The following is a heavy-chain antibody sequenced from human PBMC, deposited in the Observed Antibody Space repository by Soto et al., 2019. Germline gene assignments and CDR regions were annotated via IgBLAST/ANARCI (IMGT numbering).Heavy chain of an antibody. CDR1: GGYMISYY. Sequence: SETLSLTCTVSGGYMISYYLGWIRQPPGKGLEWIGNIYYSGSTYSNPSLKGRVTISVESSKIQFSLNLRSVTAADTAVYYCARLYYYDGSAYYYEGSSYFDYWGQGILVTVSS. D-gene: IGHD3-22*01. CDR2: IYYSGST. CDR3: ARLYYYDGSAYYYEGSSYFDY. V-gene: IGHV4-39*01. J-gene: IGHJ4*02.